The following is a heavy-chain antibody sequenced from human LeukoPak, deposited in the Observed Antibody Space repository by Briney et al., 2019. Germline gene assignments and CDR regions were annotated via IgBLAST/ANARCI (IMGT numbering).Heavy chain of an antibody. Sequence: GGSLTLSCAASGFTFNNYCMHWVRQAPGKGLEWVALIGYDGTNKYYGDSVKGRFTISRDNSKNTLYLQMNSLRAEDTAVYYCARGRFGELSVATFDIWGQGTMVTVSS. V-gene: IGHV3-33*01. CDR1: GFTFNNYC. D-gene: IGHD3-10*01. J-gene: IGHJ3*02. CDR2: IGYDGTNK. CDR3: ARGRFGELSVATFDI.